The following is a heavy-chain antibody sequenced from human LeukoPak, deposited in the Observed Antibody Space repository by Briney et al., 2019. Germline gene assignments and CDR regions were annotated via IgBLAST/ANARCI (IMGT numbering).Heavy chain of an antibody. Sequence: GGSLRLSCVATGFTFNHYAMHWVRQAPGKGLERVAVIWSDGTNRYYADSVKGRFTISRDDSGNTVYLQMNSLRPEGTGVYYCAKDAQRGFDYSNSLEYWGQGTPVTVST. V-gene: IGHV3-33*06. D-gene: IGHD4-11*01. J-gene: IGHJ4*02. CDR2: IWSDGTNR. CDR3: AKDAQRGFDYSNSLEY. CDR1: GFTFNHYA.